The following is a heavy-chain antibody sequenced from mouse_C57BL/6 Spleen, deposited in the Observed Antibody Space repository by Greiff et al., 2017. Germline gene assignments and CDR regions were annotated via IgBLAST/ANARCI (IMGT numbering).Heavy chain of an antibody. CDR1: GYTFTDHT. J-gene: IGHJ4*01. D-gene: IGHD1-1*01. CDR3: AREGLYYAFAMDY. V-gene: IGHV1-78*01. CDR2: IYPRDGST. Sequence: VQLQQSDAELVKPGASVKISCKVSGYTFTDHTIHWMKQRPEQGLEWIGYIYPRDGSTKYNEKFKGKATLTADKSSSTAYMQLNSLTSEDSEVYFCAREGLYYAFAMDYWGQGTSVTVSS.